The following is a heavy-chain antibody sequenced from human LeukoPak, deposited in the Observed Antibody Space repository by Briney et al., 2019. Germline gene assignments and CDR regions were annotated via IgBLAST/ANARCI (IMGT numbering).Heavy chain of an antibody. J-gene: IGHJ5*02. CDR3: AREDTPGTTIGDWFAP. CDR2: IYTSWST. V-gene: IGHV4-4*07. Sequence: SETLSLACTVSGGSISSYYWSWIRQPAGKGLEWIGRIYTSWSTNYNPSLKRRVAISVDTWENPFSLKLTSVTAADTAVYYCAREDTPGTTIGDWFAPWGQGILVTVSS. D-gene: IGHD1-7*01. CDR1: GGSISSYY.